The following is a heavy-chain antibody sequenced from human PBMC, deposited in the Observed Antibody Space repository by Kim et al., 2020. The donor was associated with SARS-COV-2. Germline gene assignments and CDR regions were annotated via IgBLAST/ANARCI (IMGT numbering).Heavy chain of an antibody. CDR1: GGSFTGYY. J-gene: IGHJ1*01. D-gene: IGHD1-20*01. CDR3: ARGYNFNPVF. V-gene: IGHV4-34*01. CDR2: VNYSGST. Sequence: SETLSLTCAVYGGSFTGYYWSWIRQAPGKGLEWIGEVNYSGSTNYNPSLKSRLTMSVDTSKNQFSLKLTSLTAADTAVYYCARGYNFNPVFWVQGSRVTV.